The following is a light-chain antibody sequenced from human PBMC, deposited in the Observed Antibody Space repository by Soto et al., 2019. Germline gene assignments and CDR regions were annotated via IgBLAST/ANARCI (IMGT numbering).Light chain of an antibody. Sequence: DIQLTQSPSTLSASVGDRVTITCRASQGITGWLALYQQKPGKAPKLLIFDASTLESGVPPRFTGSGSGTEFTLSISNLQPDDFASYYCQQYQRYWTLGHGTKV. CDR1: QGITGW. CDR3: QQYQRYWT. V-gene: IGKV1-5*01. CDR2: DAS. J-gene: IGKJ1*01.